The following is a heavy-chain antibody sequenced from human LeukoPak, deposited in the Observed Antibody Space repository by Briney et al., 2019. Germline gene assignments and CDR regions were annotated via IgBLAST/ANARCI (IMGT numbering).Heavy chain of an antibody. CDR3: ARDYYDSSGYEGAFDI. D-gene: IGHD3-22*01. CDR1: GYTFTGYY. V-gene: IGHV1-2*02. J-gene: IGHJ3*02. CDR2: INPNSGGT. Sequence: ASVKVSCKASGYTFTGYYMHWVRQAPGQGLEWMGWINPNSGGTNYAQKFQGRVTMTRDTSISTAYMELSRLRSDDTAVYYCARDYYDSSGYEGAFDIWGQGTMVTVSS.